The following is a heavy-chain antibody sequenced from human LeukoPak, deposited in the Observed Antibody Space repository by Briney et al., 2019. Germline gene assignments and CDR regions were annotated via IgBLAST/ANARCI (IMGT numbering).Heavy chain of an antibody. D-gene: IGHD6-6*01. CDR2: IDWDDDK. CDR1: GFSLRTGGMR. Sequence: SGPTLVNPPQTLTLTCTFSGFSLRTGGMRVSWIRQPPGKALEWLPRIDWDDDKFYSTPLKTRLTISKDTSKNQVVLTMTNMDPVDTATYYCARMSSSSLDYYYMDVWGKGTTVTVSS. V-gene: IGHV2-70*04. CDR3: ARMSSSSLDYYYMDV. J-gene: IGHJ6*03.